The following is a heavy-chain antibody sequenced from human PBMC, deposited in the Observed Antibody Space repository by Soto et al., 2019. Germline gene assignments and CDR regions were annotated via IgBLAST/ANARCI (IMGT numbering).Heavy chain of an antibody. CDR2: IYYSGST. J-gene: IGHJ4*02. V-gene: IGHV4-39*07. Sequence: SETLSLTCTVSGGSISSSSYYWGWIRQPPGKGLEWIGSIYYSGSTYYNPSLKSRVTISVDTSKNQFSLKLSSVTAADTAVYYCARRWGRTFDYWGKGTLVTVSS. CDR1: GGSISSSSYY. CDR3: ARRWGRTFDY. D-gene: IGHD7-27*01.